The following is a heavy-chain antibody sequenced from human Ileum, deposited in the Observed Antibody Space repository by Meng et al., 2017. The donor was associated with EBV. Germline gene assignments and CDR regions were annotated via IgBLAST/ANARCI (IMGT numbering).Heavy chain of an antibody. CDR2: ISAYNGNT. J-gene: IGHJ4*02. CDR3: ARVEVGITSGDY. D-gene: IGHD1-26*01. Sequence: QAQVVTSGGEVKKPGASVKVSCKASGYTFTNYGITWVRQAPGQGLEWMGWISAYNGNTNYAQTLQGRVTMTTDTSTSTAYMELGSLRSDDTAVYYCARVEVGITSGDYWGQGTLVTVSS. V-gene: IGHV1-18*01. CDR1: GYTFTNYG.